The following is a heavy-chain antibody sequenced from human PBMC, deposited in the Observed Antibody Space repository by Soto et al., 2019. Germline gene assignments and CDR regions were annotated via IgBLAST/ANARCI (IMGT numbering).Heavy chain of an antibody. CDR1: GYTFTSYG. CDR3: ARLVDSGYDSPRNWFDP. Sequence: ASVKVSCKASGYTFTSYGISWVRQAPGQGLEWMGWISAYNGNTNYAQKLQGRVTMTTDTSTSTAYMELGSLRSDDTAVYYCARLVDSGYDSPRNWFDPWGQGTLVTVSS. J-gene: IGHJ5*02. V-gene: IGHV1-18*01. CDR2: ISAYNGNT. D-gene: IGHD5-12*01.